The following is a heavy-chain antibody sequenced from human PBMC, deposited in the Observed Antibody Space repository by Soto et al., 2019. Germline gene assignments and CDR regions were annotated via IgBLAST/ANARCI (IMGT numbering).Heavy chain of an antibody. CDR2: IYYSGST. Sequence: SETLSLTCTVSGGSISSGGYYWSWIRQHPGKGLEWIGYIYYSGSTYYNPSLKSRVTISVDTSKNQFSLKLSSVTAADTAVYYCAGELRFLYNDPYYYYYGMDVWAQGTTVTVSS. J-gene: IGHJ6*02. CDR3: AGELRFLYNDPYYYYYGMDV. CDR1: GGSISSGGYY. D-gene: IGHD3-3*01. V-gene: IGHV4-31*03.